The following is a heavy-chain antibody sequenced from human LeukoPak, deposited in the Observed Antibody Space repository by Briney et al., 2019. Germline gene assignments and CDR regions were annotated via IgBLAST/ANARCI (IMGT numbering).Heavy chain of an antibody. CDR3: ARVRHYYGSGSYSLTYNWFDP. V-gene: IGHV4-39*07. CDR1: GGSISSSSYY. D-gene: IGHD3-10*01. J-gene: IGHJ5*02. Sequence: SETLSLTCTVSGGSISSSSYYWGWIRQPPGKGLEWIGSIYYSGSTYYNPSLKSRVTISVDTSKNQFSLKLSSVTAADTAVYYCARVRHYYGSGSYSLTYNWFDPWGQGTLVTVSS. CDR2: IYYSGST.